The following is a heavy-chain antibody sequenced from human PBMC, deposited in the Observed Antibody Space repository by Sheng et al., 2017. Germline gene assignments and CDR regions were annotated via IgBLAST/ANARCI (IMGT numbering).Heavy chain of an antibody. Sequence: QVQLVQSGAEVKKPGSSVKVSCKASGSTFSSYAFSWVRQAPGQGLERMGGIVPVFGTPNYAQNFHGRVTIMADESTSTVYLELKNLRSEDTAVYYCARGGNTMIDNYYYYMDVWGKGTTVTVSS. CDR2: IVPVFGTP. V-gene: IGHV1-69*12. D-gene: IGHD3-22*01. J-gene: IGHJ6*03. CDR1: GSTFSSYA. CDR3: ARGGNTMIDNYYYYMDV.